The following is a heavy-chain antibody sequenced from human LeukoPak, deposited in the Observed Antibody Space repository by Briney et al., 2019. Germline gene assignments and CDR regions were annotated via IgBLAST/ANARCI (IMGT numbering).Heavy chain of an antibody. CDR1: GFTFSSYA. D-gene: IGHD6-13*01. V-gene: IGHV3-30-3*01. CDR2: ISYDGSNK. Sequence: GGSLRLSCAASGFTFSSYAMHWVRQAPGKGLEWVAIISYDGSNKFYADSVKGRFTISRDNSKNTLYLQMNSLRAEDTAVFYCARDGGIAAAVIIDAFDIWGQGTMVTVSS. CDR3: ARDGGIAAAVIIDAFDI. J-gene: IGHJ3*02.